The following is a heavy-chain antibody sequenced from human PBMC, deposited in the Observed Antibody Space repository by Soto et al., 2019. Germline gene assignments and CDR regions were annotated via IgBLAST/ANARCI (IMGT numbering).Heavy chain of an antibody. Sequence: SETLSLTCTVSGGSISSYYWSWIRQPPGKGLEWIGYIYYSESTNYNPSLKSRVTISVDTSKNQFSLKLSSGTAADTAVYYCARDSYYDFWSGYRDAFDIWGQGTMVTVSS. CDR1: GGSISSYY. CDR2: IYYSEST. J-gene: IGHJ3*02. D-gene: IGHD3-3*01. V-gene: IGHV4-59*01. CDR3: ARDSYYDFWSGYRDAFDI.